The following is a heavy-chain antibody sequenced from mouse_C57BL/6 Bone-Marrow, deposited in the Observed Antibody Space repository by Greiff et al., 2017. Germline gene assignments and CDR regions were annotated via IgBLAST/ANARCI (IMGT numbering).Heavy chain of an antibody. D-gene: IGHD2-2*01. CDR1: GYTFTSYG. V-gene: IGHV1-81*01. Sequence: VKLQESGAELARPGASVKLSCKASGYTFTSYGISWVKQRTGQGLEWIGEIYPRSGNTYYNEKFKGKATLTADKSSSTAYMELRSLTSEDSAVYFCAREGYLGFDYWGQGTTLTVSS. J-gene: IGHJ2*01. CDR2: IYPRSGNT. CDR3: AREGYLGFDY.